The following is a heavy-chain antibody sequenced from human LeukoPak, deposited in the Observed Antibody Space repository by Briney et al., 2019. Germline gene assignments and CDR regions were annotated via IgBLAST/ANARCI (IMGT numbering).Heavy chain of an antibody. CDR3: AKGDHREMATSYFDY. J-gene: IGHJ4*02. CDR1: GFTSGVTFSDSA. Sequence: GGSLRLSCAASGFTSGVTFSDSAMCWVRQAPGKGLEWVSAISGSGGSTYYADSVKGRFTISRDNSKNTLYLQMNSLRAEDTAVYYCAKGDHREMATSYFDYWGQGTLVTVSS. D-gene: IGHD5-24*01. CDR2: ISGSGGST. V-gene: IGHV3-23*01.